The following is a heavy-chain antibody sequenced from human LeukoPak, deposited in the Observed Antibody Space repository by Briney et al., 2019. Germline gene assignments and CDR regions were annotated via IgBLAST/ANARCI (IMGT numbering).Heavy chain of an antibody. J-gene: IGHJ4*02. Sequence: ASVKVSCKASGYTFTGYYMHWVRQAPGQGLEWMGWINPNSGGTNYAQKFQGRVTMTRDTSISTAYMELSRLRSDDTAVYYCARDLDWNDPGFDYWGQGTLVTVSS. D-gene: IGHD1-1*01. CDR3: ARDLDWNDPGFDY. CDR1: GYTFTGYY. V-gene: IGHV1-2*02. CDR2: INPNSGGT.